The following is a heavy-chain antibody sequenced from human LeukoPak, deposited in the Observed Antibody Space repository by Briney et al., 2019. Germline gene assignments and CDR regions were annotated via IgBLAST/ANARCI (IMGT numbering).Heavy chain of an antibody. D-gene: IGHD1-26*01. CDR2: MYTLGDT. Sequence: GGSLRLSCVASGFTVSTNYMTWVRQAPGKGLEWVSVMYTLGDTYYADSVRGRFTISRDNSKNTLYLQMNSLRAEDTAVYYCAGYGGRYPYYMDVWGKGTTVTISS. CDR1: GFTVSTNY. J-gene: IGHJ6*03. V-gene: IGHV3-66*01. CDR3: AGYGGRYPYYMDV.